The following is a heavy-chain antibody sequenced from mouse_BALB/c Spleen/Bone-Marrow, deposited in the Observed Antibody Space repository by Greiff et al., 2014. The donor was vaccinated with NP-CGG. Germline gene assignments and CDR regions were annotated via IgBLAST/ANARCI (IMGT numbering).Heavy chain of an antibody. J-gene: IGHJ1*01. CDR3: ARLNYYGNLFV. V-gene: IGHV4-1*02. CDR1: GFDFSRYW. D-gene: IGHD1-1*01. CDR2: INPESSTI. Sequence: VQGVASGGGLVQPGGSLKLSCAASGFDFSRYWMSWVRQAPGKGLEWIGEINPESSTINYTPSLKDKFIISRDNAKNTLYLQMSKVRSEDTALYYCARLNYYGNLFVWGAGTTVTVSS.